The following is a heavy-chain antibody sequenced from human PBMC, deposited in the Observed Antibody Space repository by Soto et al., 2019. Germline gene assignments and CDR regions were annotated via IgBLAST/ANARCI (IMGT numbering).Heavy chain of an antibody. Sequence: SVKVSCKASGGTFSSYAISWVRQAPGQGLEWMGGIIPIFGTANYAQKFQGRVTVTADESASTAYMELSRLRSEDTAVYYCARALIRDIVVVPAAILFDYYYYYGMDVWGQGTTVTVSS. CDR3: ARALIRDIVVVPAAILFDYYYYYGMDV. D-gene: IGHD2-2*02. J-gene: IGHJ6*02. CDR2: IIPIFGTA. CDR1: GGTFSSYA. V-gene: IGHV1-69*13.